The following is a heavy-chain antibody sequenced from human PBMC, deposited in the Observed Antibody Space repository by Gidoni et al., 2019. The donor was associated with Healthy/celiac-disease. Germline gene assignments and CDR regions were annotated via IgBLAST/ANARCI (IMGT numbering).Heavy chain of an antibody. D-gene: IGHD3-22*01. CDR2: INHSGST. Sequence: QVQLQQWGAGLLKPSETLSLTCAVYGGSFSGYYWSWIRQPPGKGLVWIGEINHSGSTNYNPSLKSRVTISVDTSKNQFSLKLSSVTAADTAVYYCARGLGYYYDSSGYYQDYWGQGTLVTVSS. J-gene: IGHJ4*02. V-gene: IGHV4-34*01. CDR1: GGSFSGYY. CDR3: ARGLGYYYDSSGYYQDY.